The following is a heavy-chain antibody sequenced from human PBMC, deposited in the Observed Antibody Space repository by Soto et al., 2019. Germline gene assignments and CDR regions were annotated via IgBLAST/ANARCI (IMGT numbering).Heavy chain of an antibody. D-gene: IGHD3-9*01. CDR2: FDPEDGET. J-gene: IGHJ4*02. CDR3: ATRFSPSGGYDILTGYPPYYFDY. V-gene: IGHV1-24*01. CDR1: GYTLTELS. Sequence: AASVKVSCKVSGYTLTELSMHWVRQAPGKGLEWMGGFDPEDGETIYAQKFQGRVTMTEDTSTDTAYMELSSLRSEDTAVYYCATRFSPSGGYDILTGYPPYYFDYWGQGTLVTVSS.